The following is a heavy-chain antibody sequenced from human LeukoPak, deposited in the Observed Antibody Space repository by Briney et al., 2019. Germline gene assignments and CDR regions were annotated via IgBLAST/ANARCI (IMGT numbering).Heavy chain of an antibody. Sequence: PGGSLRLSCAASGSTFSSYSLNWVRQAPGKGLEWVSSISSSSSYIYYADSVKGRFTISRDNAKNSLYLQMNSLRAEDTAVYYCAKGYCTNGVCYLDYWGQGTLVTVSS. D-gene: IGHD2-8*01. V-gene: IGHV3-21*01. CDR2: ISSSSSYI. CDR3: AKGYCTNGVCYLDY. J-gene: IGHJ4*02. CDR1: GSTFSSYS.